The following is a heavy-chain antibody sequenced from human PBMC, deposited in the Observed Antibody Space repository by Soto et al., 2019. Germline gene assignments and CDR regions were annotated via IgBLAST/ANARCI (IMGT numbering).Heavy chain of an antibody. V-gene: IGHV1-18*01. J-gene: IGHJ3*02. D-gene: IGHD3-3*01. Sequence: ASVKVSCKASGYTFTSYVISWVRQAPGQGLEWMGWISAYNGNTNYAQKLQGRVTMTTDTSTSTAYMELRSLRSDDTAVYYCARERVHTYYDFWSGYWDKHAFDIWGQGTMVTVS. CDR1: GYTFTSYV. CDR3: ARERVHTYYDFWSGYWDKHAFDI. CDR2: ISAYNGNT.